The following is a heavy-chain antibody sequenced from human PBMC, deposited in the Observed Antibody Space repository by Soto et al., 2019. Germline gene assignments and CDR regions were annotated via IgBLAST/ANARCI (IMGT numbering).Heavy chain of an antibody. D-gene: IGHD1-26*01. CDR2: IYYSGST. V-gene: IGHV4-39*01. CDR3: ARHSLGLYGYNWFDP. J-gene: IGHJ5*02. Sequence: SETLSLTCTVSGGSISSSSYYWGWIRQPPGKGLEWIGSIYYSGSTYYNPSLKSRVTISVDTSKNPFSLMLSSVTAADTAVYYCARHSLGLYGYNWFDPWGQGTLVTVSS. CDR1: GGSISSSSYY.